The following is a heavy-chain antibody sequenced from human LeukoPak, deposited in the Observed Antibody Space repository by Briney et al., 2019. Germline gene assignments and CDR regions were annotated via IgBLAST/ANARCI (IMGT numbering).Heavy chain of an antibody. CDR1: GFTFDDCA. Sequence: GGSLRLSCAASGFTFDDCAMHWVRQAPGKGLEWVSGISWNSGSIAYADSVKGRFTISRDNAKNSLYLQMNSLRAEDTALYYCAKDLERGYSYGYGFFVNDFDYWGQGTLVTVSS. CDR3: AKDLERGYSYGYGFFVNDFDY. CDR2: ISWNSGSI. D-gene: IGHD5-18*01. J-gene: IGHJ4*02. V-gene: IGHV3-9*01.